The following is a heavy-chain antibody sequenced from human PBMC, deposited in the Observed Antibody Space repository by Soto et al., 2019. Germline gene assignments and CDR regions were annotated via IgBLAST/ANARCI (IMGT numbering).Heavy chain of an antibody. CDR1: GGSINSAGNY. V-gene: IGHV4-30-2*06. CDR2: RYRSGRS. J-gene: IGHJ4*02. Sequence: SETLSLTCTVSGGSINSAGNYWGWVRQSPGKGLEWIGYRYRSGRSYYNPTLQSRVTISVDRSKAQFYLTLTSVTAADTAVYFCARARYYDWCFDLWGLGTLVTVSS. D-gene: IGHD3-9*01. CDR3: ARARYYDWCFDL.